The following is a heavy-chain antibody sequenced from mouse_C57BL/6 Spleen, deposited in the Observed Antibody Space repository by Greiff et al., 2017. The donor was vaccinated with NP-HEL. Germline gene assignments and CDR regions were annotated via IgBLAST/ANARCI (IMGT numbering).Heavy chain of an antibody. CDR1: GFSLTSYG. CDR2: IRSDGST. V-gene: IGHV2-6-1*01. J-gene: IGHJ4*01. D-gene: IGHD2-13*01. CDR3: SRHSGDYGAMDY. Sequence: QVQLQQSGPGLVAPSQSLSITCTVSGFSLTSYGVHWVRQPPGKGLEWLVVIRSDGSTTYNSAPKSRLSISKDNYKSQVLLKMNSLQTNDTAMYFCSRHSGDYGAMDYWGQGTSVTVSS.